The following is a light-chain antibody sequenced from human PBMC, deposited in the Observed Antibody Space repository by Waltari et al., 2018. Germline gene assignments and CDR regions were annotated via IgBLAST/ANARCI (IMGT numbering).Light chain of an antibody. Sequence: DIQMTQSPSTLSASVGDRVTITCRASQSINSWLAWYQQKPGKAPKLLFQKASSLESAVPSRFSGSVSGTEFTLTISSLQPDDFASYYCQQYKSYGLTFGGGTKVETK. CDR1: QSINSW. CDR3: QQYKSYGLT. CDR2: KAS. V-gene: IGKV1-5*03. J-gene: IGKJ4*01.